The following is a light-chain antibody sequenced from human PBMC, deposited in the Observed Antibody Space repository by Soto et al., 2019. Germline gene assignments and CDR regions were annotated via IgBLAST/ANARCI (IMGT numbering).Light chain of an antibody. J-gene: IGKJ2*01. Sequence: EIVLTQSPATLSLSPGERATLSCRASQSVSSSLAWYQQKSGQAPRLLIYDASNRATGIPARFSGSGSGTDFTLTISGLEPEDFAVYYCQQRSSWFTFGQGTKLDIK. CDR3: QQRSSWFT. CDR2: DAS. V-gene: IGKV3-11*01. CDR1: QSVSSS.